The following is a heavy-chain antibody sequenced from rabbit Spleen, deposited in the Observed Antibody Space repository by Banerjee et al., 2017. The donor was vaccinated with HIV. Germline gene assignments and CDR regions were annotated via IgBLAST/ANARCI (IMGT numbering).Heavy chain of an antibody. CDR2: IDAGGSGFT. V-gene: IGHV1S45*01. CDR1: GFSFSNKAV. J-gene: IGHJ6*01. CDR3: ARDTGRSFSTYGMDL. D-gene: IGHD8-1*01. Sequence: QEQLVESGGGLVPPGGSLKLSCTASGFSFSNKAVMCWVRQAPGKGLEWIACIDAGGSGFTYFASWAKGRFPISKTSSTTVTLQMTSLTAADTATYFCARDTGRSFSTYGMDLWGQGTLVTVS.